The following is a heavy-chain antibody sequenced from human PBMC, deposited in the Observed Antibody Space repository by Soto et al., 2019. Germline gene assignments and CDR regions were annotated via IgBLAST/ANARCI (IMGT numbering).Heavy chain of an antibody. CDR3: ARGVDGCSGGSCPPYGMDV. CDR1: GYTFTSYA. V-gene: IGHV1-3*01. J-gene: IGHJ6*02. Sequence: ASVKVSCKASGYTFTSYARHWVRQAPGQRLEWMGWINAGNGNTKYSQKFQGWVTMTRDTSISTAYMELSRLRSDDTAVYYCARGVDGCSGGSCPPYGMDVWGQGTTVTVSS. CDR2: INAGNGNT. D-gene: IGHD2-15*01.